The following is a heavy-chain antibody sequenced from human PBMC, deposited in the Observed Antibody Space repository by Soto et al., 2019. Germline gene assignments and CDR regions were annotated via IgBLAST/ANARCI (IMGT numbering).Heavy chain of an antibody. D-gene: IGHD6-6*01. V-gene: IGHV4-59*01. CDR2: IHYSGST. J-gene: IGHJ5*02. CDR1: GDSISSYY. Sequence: SETLSLTCTVSGDSISSYYWGWIRQPPGKGLEWIGYIHYSGSTNYNPSLKSRVTISVDTPKNQFSLKVNSMTAADTAVYYCVRGGLAARKGRWFDPWGQGTLVTVSS. CDR3: VRGGLAARKGRWFDP.